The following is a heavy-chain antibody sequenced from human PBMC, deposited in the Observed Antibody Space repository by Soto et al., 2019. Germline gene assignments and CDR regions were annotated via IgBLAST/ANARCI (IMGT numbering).Heavy chain of an antibody. J-gene: IGHJ4*02. CDR1: GYTFSSYA. D-gene: IGHD3-16*02. Sequence: GGSLRLSCAASGYTFSSYAMHWVRQAPGKGLEWVAVISYDGSNKYYADSVKGRFTISRDNSKNTLYLQMNSLRAEDTAVYYCARPMITFGGVIAPYFDYWGQGTLVTVSS. V-gene: IGHV3-30-3*02. CDR2: ISYDGSNK. CDR3: ARPMITFGGVIAPYFDY.